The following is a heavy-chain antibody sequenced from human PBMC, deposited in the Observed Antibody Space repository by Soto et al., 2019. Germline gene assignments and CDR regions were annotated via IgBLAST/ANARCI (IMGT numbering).Heavy chain of an antibody. J-gene: IGHJ4*02. CDR2: IVVGSGNT. CDR1: GFTFTNSA. Sequence: ASVKVSCKASGFTFTNSAVQWVRQARGERLEWIGWIVVGSGNTNYAQKFQERVTITRDMSTTTAYMELSSLRFEDTAVYYCATDKGDSYGYGNYWGQGTLVTVSS. V-gene: IGHV1-58*01. CDR3: ATDKGDSYGYGNY. D-gene: IGHD5-18*01.